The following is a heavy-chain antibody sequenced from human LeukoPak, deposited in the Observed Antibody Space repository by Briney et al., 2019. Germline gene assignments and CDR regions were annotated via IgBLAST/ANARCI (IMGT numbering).Heavy chain of an antibody. CDR3: ARDLVDYDYVWGSYRPTYYFDY. J-gene: IGHJ4*02. V-gene: IGHV1-2*06. D-gene: IGHD3-16*02. Sequence: ASVKVSCKASGYTFTGYYMHWVRQAPGQGLEWMGRINPNSGGTNYAQKFQGRVTMTRDTSISTAYMELSRLRSDDTAVYYCARDLVDYDYVWGSYRPTYYFDYWGQGTLVTVSS. CDR2: INPNSGGT. CDR1: GYTFTGYY.